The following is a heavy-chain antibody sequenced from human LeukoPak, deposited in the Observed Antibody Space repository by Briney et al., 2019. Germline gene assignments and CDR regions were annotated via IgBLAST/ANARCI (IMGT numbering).Heavy chain of an antibody. V-gene: IGHV4-31*11. CDR2: IYYSGST. J-gene: IGHJ4*02. D-gene: IGHD5-18*01. CDR1: GGSFSGYY. CDR3: ARLGYSYGYVDY. Sequence: PSETLSLTCAVYGGSFSGYYWSWIRQHPGKGLEWIGYIYYSGSTYYNPSLKSRVTISVDTSKNQFSLKLSSVTAADTAVYYCARLGYSYGYVDYWGQGTLVTVSS.